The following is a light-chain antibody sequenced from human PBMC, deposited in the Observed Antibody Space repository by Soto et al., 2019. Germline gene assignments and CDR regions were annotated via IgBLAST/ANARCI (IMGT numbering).Light chain of an antibody. CDR2: EVS. CDR3: SSYTSSSTWV. CDR1: SSDVGGYKY. J-gene: IGLJ3*02. V-gene: IGLV2-14*01. Sequence: QSALTQPASVSGSPGQSITISCTGTSSDVGGYKYVSWHQQDPGKAPKLMIYEVSNRPSGVSNRFSGSKSGNTASLTISGLQAEDEADYYCSSYTSSSTWVFGGGTQLTVL.